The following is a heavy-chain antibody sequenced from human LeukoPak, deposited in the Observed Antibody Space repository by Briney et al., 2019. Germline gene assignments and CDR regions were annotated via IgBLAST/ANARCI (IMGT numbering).Heavy chain of an antibody. D-gene: IGHD3-10*01. Sequence: GESLKISCKGSGYSFTSYWIGWVRQMPGKGLEWMGIIYPGDSDTRYSPSFQGQVTISADKSISTAYLQWSSLKASDTAMYYCARQGRYGSGSYYLVPGEFDYWGQGTLVTVSS. CDR2: IYPGDSDT. CDR1: GYSFTSYW. V-gene: IGHV5-51*01. CDR3: ARQGRYGSGSYYLVPGEFDY. J-gene: IGHJ4*02.